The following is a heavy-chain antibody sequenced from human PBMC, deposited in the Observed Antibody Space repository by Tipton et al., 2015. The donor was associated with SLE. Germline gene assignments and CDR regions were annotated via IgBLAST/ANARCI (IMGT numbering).Heavy chain of an antibody. CDR1: GGSISSSSYY. J-gene: IGHJ2*01. Sequence: TLSLTCTVSGGSISSSSYYWGWIRQPPGKGLEWIGSIYYSGSTYYNPSLKSRVTISVDTSKNQFSLKLSSVTAADTAVYYCASSGSFGVVISGNWYFDLWGRGTLVTVSS. CDR3: ASSGSFGVVISGNWYFDL. CDR2: IYYSGST. D-gene: IGHD3-3*01. V-gene: IGHV4-39*01.